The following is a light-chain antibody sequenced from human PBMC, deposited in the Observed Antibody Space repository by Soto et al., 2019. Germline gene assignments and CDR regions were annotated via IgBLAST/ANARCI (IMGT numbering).Light chain of an antibody. CDR1: QSVSGY. CDR2: GAS. Sequence: EIVMTQSPATLSVSPGERATLSCRASQSVSGYLAWYQRRPGQAPRLLFSGASTRAIGVPARFSGSGSGTEFTLTISSLQSEDSAIYYCQQYNDWPPTFGPGTKVEVK. CDR3: QQYNDWPPT. V-gene: IGKV3-15*01. J-gene: IGKJ1*01.